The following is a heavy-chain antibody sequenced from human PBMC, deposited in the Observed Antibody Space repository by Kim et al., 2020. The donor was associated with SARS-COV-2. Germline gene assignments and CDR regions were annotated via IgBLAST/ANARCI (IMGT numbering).Heavy chain of an antibody. CDR1: GFTFSSYW. J-gene: IGHJ6*02. CDR2: IKQDGSEK. CDR3: ARDGGGYSGYDTETLYCYYGMDV. Sequence: GGSLRLSCAASGFTFSSYWMSWVRQAPGKGLEWVANIKQDGSEKYYVDSVKGRLTISRDNAKNSLYLQMNSLRAEDTAVYYCARDGGGYSGYDTETLYCYYGMDVWGPGTTVTVSS. V-gene: IGHV3-7*01. D-gene: IGHD5-12*01.